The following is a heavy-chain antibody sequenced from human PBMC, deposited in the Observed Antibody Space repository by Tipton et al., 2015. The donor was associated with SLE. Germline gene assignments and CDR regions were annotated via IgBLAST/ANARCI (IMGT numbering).Heavy chain of an antibody. J-gene: IGHJ4*02. D-gene: IGHD3-16*01. CDR1: TGSFTSGSHY. CDR2: MYTSRSV. V-gene: IGHV4-61*02. CDR3: ARGPPRLVWYYFDY. Sequence: TLSLTCTVSTGSFTSGSHYGNWIRPPAGKGLEWIGRMYTSRSVVYNPSFQSRVSISVDTSETQFFLRLTSVTAADTAVYYCARGPPRLVWYYFDYWDQGTLVTVSS.